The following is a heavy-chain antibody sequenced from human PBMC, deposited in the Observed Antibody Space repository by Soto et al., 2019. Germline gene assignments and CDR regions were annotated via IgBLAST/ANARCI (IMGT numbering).Heavy chain of an antibody. Sequence: QLQLQESGPGLVKPSETLSLTCTVSGGSISTSSYYWVWIRQPPGKGLEWIGSIYYSGRTYYNPSLKSRVTISIDTSKNHFSLKLSSVTAADTAVYYCARNSGIAVAGTGTNRWHFDLWGRGTLVTVSS. J-gene: IGHJ2*01. CDR1: GGSISTSSYY. V-gene: IGHV4-39*01. D-gene: IGHD6-19*01. CDR3: ARNSGIAVAGTGTNRWHFDL. CDR2: IYYSGRT.